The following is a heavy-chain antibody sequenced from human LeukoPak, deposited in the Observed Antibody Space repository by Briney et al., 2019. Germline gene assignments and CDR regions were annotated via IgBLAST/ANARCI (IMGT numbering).Heavy chain of an antibody. CDR2: IIPIFGTA. D-gene: IGHD2-2*01. J-gene: IGHJ6*02. V-gene: IGHV1-69*13. Sequence: SVKVSCTASGGTFSSYAISWVRQAPGQGLVWMGGIIPIFGTANYAQKFQGRVTITADESTSTAYMELSSLRSEDTAVYYCATAWADIVVVPASLEWTDYGMDVWGQGTTVTVSS. CDR3: ATAWADIVVVPASLEWTDYGMDV. CDR1: GGTFSSYA.